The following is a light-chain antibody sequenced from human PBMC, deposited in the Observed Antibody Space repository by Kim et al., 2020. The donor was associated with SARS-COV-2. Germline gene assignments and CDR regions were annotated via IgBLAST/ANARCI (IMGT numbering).Light chain of an antibody. CDR3: QQLNCYPRD. CDR2: AAT. Sequence: DIQLTQSPSFLSASVGDRVNITCRASQGLSSFLAWYQQKPGKAPKLLIYAATTLQSGVPLRFSGSGSGTEFTLTISSLQPEDFATYYCQQLNCYPRDFGPGTKVDIK. J-gene: IGKJ3*01. CDR1: QGLSSF. V-gene: IGKV1-9*01.